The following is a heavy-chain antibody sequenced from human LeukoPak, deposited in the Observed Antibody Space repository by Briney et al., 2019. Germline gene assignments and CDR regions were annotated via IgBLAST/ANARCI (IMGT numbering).Heavy chain of an antibody. Sequence: PGGSLRLSCAASGFTFSSYAMSWVRQAPGKGLEWVSAISGSGGSTYYADSVKGRFTISRDNSKNTLYLQMNSLRAEDTAVYYCASHTLDILTGYFLWYFDLWGRGTLVTVSS. J-gene: IGHJ2*01. CDR2: ISGSGGST. V-gene: IGHV3-23*01. CDR3: ASHTLDILTGYFLWYFDL. D-gene: IGHD3-9*01. CDR1: GFTFSSYA.